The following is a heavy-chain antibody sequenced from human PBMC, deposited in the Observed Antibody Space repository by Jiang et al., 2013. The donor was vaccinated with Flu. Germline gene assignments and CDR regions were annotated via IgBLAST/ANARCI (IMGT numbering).Heavy chain of an antibody. V-gene: IGHV3-48*03. Sequence: QLLESGGGLVQPGGSLRLSCAASGFTFSSYEMNWVRQAPGKGLEWVSYISSSGSTIYYADSVKGRFTISRDNAKNSLYLQMNSLRAEDTAVYYCAREGYCSSTSCYAPGYYYYGMDVWGKGTTVTVSS. J-gene: IGHJ6*04. D-gene: IGHD2-2*01. CDR1: GFTFSSYE. CDR3: AREGYCSSTSCYAPGYYYYGMDV. CDR2: ISSSGSTI.